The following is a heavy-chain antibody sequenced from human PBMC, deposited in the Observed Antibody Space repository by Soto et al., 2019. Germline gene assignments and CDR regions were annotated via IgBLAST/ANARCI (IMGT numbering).Heavy chain of an antibody. D-gene: IGHD3-10*01. Sequence: QVQLVQSGDEVRKPGSSVKVSCKASGYIFVNYGIAWVRQSPGQALEWMRWLSPYSGNTHYASKVQGRLTMTTDTSKRTAYIDPGSLTSEDTAVYYCTMVDNYVKTTPQYVLGKVTTVTVSS. CDR1: GYIFVNYG. J-gene: IGHJ6*04. CDR3: TMVDNYVKTTPQYV. CDR2: LSPYSGNT. V-gene: IGHV1-18*01.